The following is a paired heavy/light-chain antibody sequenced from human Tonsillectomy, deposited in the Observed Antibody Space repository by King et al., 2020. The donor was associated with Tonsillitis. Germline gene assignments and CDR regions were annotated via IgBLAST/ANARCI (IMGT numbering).Light chain of an antibody. Sequence: QAVLTQPPSVSGAPGQRVTISCTGSSSNIGAGYNVHWYQQLPGAAPKLLIYGNNNRPSGVPDRFSGSKSGTSASLAITGLQAEDEADYYCQSFDSSLSGLVFGGGTKLTVL. CDR1: SSNIGAGYN. V-gene: IGLV1-40*01. CDR3: QSFDSSLSGLV. CDR2: GNN. J-gene: IGLJ2*01.
Heavy chain of an antibody. Sequence: WVRQAPGQGLEWMGGIIPIFGTPTYAQKFQGRVTITADKSTSTAYLELSSLRSEDTAVFYCARGLGYYYDSSGYYYNYFDYWGQGTLVTVSS. CDR2: IIPIFGTP. J-gene: IGHJ4*02. V-gene: IGHV1-69*06. CDR3: ARGLGYYYDSSGYYYNYFDY. D-gene: IGHD3-22*01.